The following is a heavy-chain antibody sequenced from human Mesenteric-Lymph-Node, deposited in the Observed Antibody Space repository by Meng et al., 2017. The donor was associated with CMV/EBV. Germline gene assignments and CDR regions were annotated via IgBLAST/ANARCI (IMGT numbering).Heavy chain of an antibody. CDR2: INPNSGDT. CDR1: GGTFSSYA. V-gene: IGHV1-2*02. D-gene: IGHD3-3*01. CDR3: ARDRDFWSGNFDY. J-gene: IGHJ4*02. Sequence: ASVKVSCKASGGTFSSYAISWVRQAPGQGLEWMGWINPNSGDTNYAQKFQGRVTMTRDTSISTAYMELSRLRSDDTAVYYCARDRDFWSGNFDYWGQGTLVTVSS.